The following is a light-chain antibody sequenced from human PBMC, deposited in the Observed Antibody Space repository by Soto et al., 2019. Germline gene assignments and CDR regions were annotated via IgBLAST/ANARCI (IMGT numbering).Light chain of an antibody. CDR3: QTWGTGILVV. J-gene: IGLJ2*01. CDR2: VNSDGSH. V-gene: IGLV4-69*01. Sequence: QPVLTQSPSASASLGASVNLTCTLTSGHSSNAIAWHQQQPDKGPQYLMKVNSDGSHTKGDGITDRFSGSSSGAERYLTISSLRSEDEADYYCQTWGTGILVVFGGGTKLTVL. CDR1: SGHSSNA.